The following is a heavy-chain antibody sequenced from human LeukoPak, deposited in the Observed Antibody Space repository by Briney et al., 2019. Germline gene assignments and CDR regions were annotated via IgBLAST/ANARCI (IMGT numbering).Heavy chain of an antibody. V-gene: IGHV3-7*01. J-gene: IGHJ6*03. CDR3: ARQVVYYYFYMDV. CDR2: IKQDGSEK. Sequence: PGRSLRLSCAASGFTFSSYWMSWVRQAPGTGLEWVANIKQDGSEKYYVDSVKGRFTISRDNAKNSLYLQMNSLRAEDTAVYYCARQVVYYYFYMDVWGKGTTVTVSS. CDR1: GFTFSSYW.